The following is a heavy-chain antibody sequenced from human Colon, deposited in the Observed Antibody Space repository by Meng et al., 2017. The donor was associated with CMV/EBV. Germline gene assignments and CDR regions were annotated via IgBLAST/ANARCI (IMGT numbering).Heavy chain of an antibody. CDR3: ARNIEMAAMRGCFDY. V-gene: IGHV3-23*03. CDR2: IYSGGSST. D-gene: IGHD5-24*01. J-gene: IGHJ4*02. Sequence: LSLTCAASGFTFSSYAMSWVRQAPGKGLEWVSVIYSGGSSTYYADSVKGRFTISRDNSKNTLYLQMNSLRAEDTAVYYCARNIEMAAMRGCFDYWGQGTLVTVSS. CDR1: GFTFSSYA.